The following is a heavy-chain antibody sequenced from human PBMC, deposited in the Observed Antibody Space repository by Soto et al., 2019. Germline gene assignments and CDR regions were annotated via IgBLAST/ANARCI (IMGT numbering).Heavy chain of an antibody. Sequence: GGSLRLSCAASGFTFSSYGMHWVRQAPGKGLEWVAVISYDGSNKYYADSVKGRFTISRDNSKNTLYLQMNSLRAEDTAVYYCAKPFWSGYSPDRLNEYYFDYWGQGTLVTVSS. D-gene: IGHD3-3*01. J-gene: IGHJ4*02. CDR3: AKPFWSGYSPDRLNEYYFDY. V-gene: IGHV3-30*18. CDR1: GFTFSSYG. CDR2: ISYDGSNK.